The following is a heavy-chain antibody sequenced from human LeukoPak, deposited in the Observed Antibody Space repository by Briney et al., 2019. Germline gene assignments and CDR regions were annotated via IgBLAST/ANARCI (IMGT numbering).Heavy chain of an antibody. Sequence: GGSLRLSCAASGFTFSDYYTSWIRQAPGKGLEWVSYISSSGSTIYYADSVKGRFTISRDNAKNSLYLQMNSLRAEDTAVYYCARDLRGYNYLRQVDAFDIWGQGTMVTVSS. V-gene: IGHV3-11*04. D-gene: IGHD5-24*01. J-gene: IGHJ3*02. CDR3: ARDLRGYNYLRQVDAFDI. CDR1: GFTFSDYY. CDR2: ISSSGSTI.